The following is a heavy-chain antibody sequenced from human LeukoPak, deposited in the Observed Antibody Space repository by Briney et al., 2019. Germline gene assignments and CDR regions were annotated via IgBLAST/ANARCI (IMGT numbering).Heavy chain of an antibody. D-gene: IGHD3-10*01. CDR2: LYYSGNT. V-gene: IGHV4-34*01. CDR3: ARVTMVRGEYYYYYYMDV. J-gene: IGHJ6*03. CDR1: GGSFSGYY. Sequence: SETLSLTCAVYGGSFSGYYWSWIRQPPGKGLEWIGSLYYSGNTYYNPSLKSRVTISVDTSKNQFSLKLSSVTAADTAVYYCARVTMVRGEYYYYYYMDVWGKGTTVTISS.